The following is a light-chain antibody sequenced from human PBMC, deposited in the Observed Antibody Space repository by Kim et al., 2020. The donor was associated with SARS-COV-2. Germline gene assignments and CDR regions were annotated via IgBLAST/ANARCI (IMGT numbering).Light chain of an antibody. CDR2: EDL. CDR3: QAWDSSTVV. J-gene: IGLJ1*01. Sequence: SRYPVQTASITCSGDKLGDKYACWFQQKPGQSPVLVIYEDLKRPSGIPERFSGSNSGNTATLTISGTQAMDEADYYCQAWDSSTVVFGTGTKVTVL. CDR1: KLGDKY. V-gene: IGLV3-1*01.